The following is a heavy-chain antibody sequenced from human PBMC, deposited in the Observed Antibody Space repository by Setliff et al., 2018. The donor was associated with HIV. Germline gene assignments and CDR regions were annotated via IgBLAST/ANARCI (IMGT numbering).Heavy chain of an antibody. Sequence: GGSLRLSCAASGFTFSNYWMTWVRQAPGKGLEWVAQINRDGTEKYYVDSVKGRFTISGDNAKNSLYLQMNSLRAEDTALYYCARDSGVATIRKSALDYWGQGTLVTVSS. CDR3: ARDSGVATIRKSALDY. J-gene: IGHJ4*02. CDR2: INRDGTEK. V-gene: IGHV3-7*03. CDR1: GFTFSNYW. D-gene: IGHD5-12*01.